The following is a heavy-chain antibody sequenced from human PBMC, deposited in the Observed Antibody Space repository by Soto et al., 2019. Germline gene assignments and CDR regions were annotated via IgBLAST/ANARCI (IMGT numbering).Heavy chain of an antibody. CDR3: AKAVAGSGRKSCYFDY. V-gene: IGHV3-23*01. D-gene: IGHD3-10*01. CDR2: ISGSGGST. CDR1: GFTFSSYA. Sequence: EVQLLESGGGLVQPGGSLRLSCAASGFTFSSYAMSWVRQAPGKGLEWVSAISGSGGSTYYADSVKGRFTISRDNSKNALYLQMNSLRAEDTAVYYCAKAVAGSGRKSCYFDYWGQGTLVTVSS. J-gene: IGHJ4*02.